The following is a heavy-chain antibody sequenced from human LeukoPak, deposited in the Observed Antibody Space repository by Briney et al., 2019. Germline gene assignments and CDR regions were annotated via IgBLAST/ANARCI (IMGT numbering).Heavy chain of an antibody. V-gene: IGHV3-74*01. D-gene: IGHD1-26*01. CDR1: GFTFSSYW. J-gene: IGHJ4*02. Sequence: TGGSLRLSCAASGFTFSSYWMHWVRQAPGKGLGWVSRINTDGSDTSYADSVKGRFTISRDNAKNTLYLQIDSLRPEDTALYYCASGTGSYHPCDYWGQGTLVTVSS. CDR3: ASGTGSYHPCDY. CDR2: INTDGSDT.